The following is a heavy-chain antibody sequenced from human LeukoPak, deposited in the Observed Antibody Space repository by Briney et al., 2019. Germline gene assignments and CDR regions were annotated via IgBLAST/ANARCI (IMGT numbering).Heavy chain of an antibody. V-gene: IGHV3-30-3*01. D-gene: IGHD6-19*01. CDR2: ISYDGSNK. J-gene: IGHJ4*02. CDR1: GFTFSSYA. Sequence: GRSLRLSCAASGFTFSSYAMHWVRQAPGKGLEWVAVISYDGSNKYYADSVKGRFTISRDNAKNSLYLQMNSLRAEDTAVYYCARESSGWTSLYPLDYWGQGTLVTVSS. CDR3: ARESSGWTSLYPLDY.